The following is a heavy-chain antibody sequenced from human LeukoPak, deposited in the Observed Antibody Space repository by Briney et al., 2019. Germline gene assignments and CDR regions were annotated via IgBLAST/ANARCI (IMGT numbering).Heavy chain of an antibody. J-gene: IGHJ4*02. Sequence: SETLSLTCTVSGGSISSGRYWGWIRQPPGKGLEWIGSVFHSGSTYYNPSLKSRVTISVDTSKNQFSLNLRSVTAADTAMYFCARSLSTAGIDYWGQGTLVTVSS. D-gene: IGHD2-2*01. CDR1: GGSISSGRY. CDR2: VFHSGST. CDR3: ARSLSTAGIDY. V-gene: IGHV4-38-2*02.